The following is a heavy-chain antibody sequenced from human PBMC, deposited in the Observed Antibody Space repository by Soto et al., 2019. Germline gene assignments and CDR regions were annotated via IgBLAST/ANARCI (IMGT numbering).Heavy chain of an antibody. CDR3: ARDLVVVAATLYYYGMDV. CDR1: RYTFTCYY. CDR2: INPNSGGT. Sequence: SEKVSCKASRYTFTCYYMHWVRQAPGQGLEWMGWINPNSGGTNYAQKFQGRVTTTRDTSISTAYMELSRLRSDDTAVYYCARDLVVVAATLYYYGMDVWGQGTTVSVSS. D-gene: IGHD2-15*01. V-gene: IGHV1-2*02. J-gene: IGHJ6*02.